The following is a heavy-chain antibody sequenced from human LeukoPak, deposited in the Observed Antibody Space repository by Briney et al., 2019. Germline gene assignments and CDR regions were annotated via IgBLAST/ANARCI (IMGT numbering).Heavy chain of an antibody. CDR2: ISAYNGNT. CDR3: ASGVATPPYYYYGMDV. D-gene: IGHD5-12*01. J-gene: IGHJ6*02. CDR1: GYTFTSYG. V-gene: IGHV1-18*01. Sequence: ASVKVSCKASGYTFTSYGISWVRQAPGQGLEWMGWISAYNGNTNYAQKLQGRVTMTTDTSTSTAYMEVRSLKSDDTAVYYCASGVATPPYYYYGMDVWGQGTTVTVSS.